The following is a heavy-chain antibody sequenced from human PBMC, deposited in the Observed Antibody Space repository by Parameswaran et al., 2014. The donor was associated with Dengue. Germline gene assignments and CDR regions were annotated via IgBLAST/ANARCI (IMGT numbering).Heavy chain of an antibody. D-gene: IGHD4-23*01. J-gene: IGHJ4*02. CDR3: AVGELTTAVTWRY. V-gene: IGHV3-53*01. Sequence: WIRQPPGKGLEWVSVIYSGGSTYYADSVKGRFTISRDNSKNTLYLQMNSLRAEDTAVYYCAVGELTTAVTWRYWGQGTLVTVSS. CDR2: IYSGGST.